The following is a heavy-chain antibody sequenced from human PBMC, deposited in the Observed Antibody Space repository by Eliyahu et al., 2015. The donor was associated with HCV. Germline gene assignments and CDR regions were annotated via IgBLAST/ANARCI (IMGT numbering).Heavy chain of an antibody. CDR3: ASGGGGIAVAGTGGWFDP. J-gene: IGHJ5*02. V-gene: IGHV4-59*01. Sequence: QVQLQESGPGLVKTSETLSLTCTVSGGXXTTYYWSWTRQPPGKGLEWIGYIHYSGSTNYNPSLKSRVTISVDTSKNQLSLNLTSVTAADTAVYYCASGGGGIAVAGTGGWFDPWGQGTLVTVSS. CDR2: IHYSGST. CDR1: GGXXTTYY. D-gene: IGHD6-19*01.